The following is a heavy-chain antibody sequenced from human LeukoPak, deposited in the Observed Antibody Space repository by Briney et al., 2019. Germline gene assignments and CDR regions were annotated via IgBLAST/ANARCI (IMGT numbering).Heavy chain of an antibody. V-gene: IGHV4-30-2*01. Sequence: SQTLSLTCAVSGGSISSGGYSWSWIRQPPGKGLEWIGYISHTGNTFYNPPLKSRVTISVDRSKNQFSLKLSSVTAADTAVYYCARGADYGDPYLDYWGQGTLVTDSS. J-gene: IGHJ4*02. CDR3: ARGADYGDPYLDY. CDR1: GGSISSGGYS. D-gene: IGHD4-17*01. CDR2: ISHTGNT.